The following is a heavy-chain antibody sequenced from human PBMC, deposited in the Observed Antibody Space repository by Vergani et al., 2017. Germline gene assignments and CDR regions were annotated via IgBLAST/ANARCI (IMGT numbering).Heavy chain of an antibody. CDR2: IWYDGSNN. CDR1: GFTFSSYG. D-gene: IGHD2-8*01. J-gene: IGHJ6*03. CDR3: AIDRLYVILSSDYMDV. V-gene: IGHV3-33*01. Sequence: QVQLVESGGGVVQPGRSLRLSCAASGFTFSSYGMHWVRQAPGKGLEWVAVIWYDGSNNYYADSVKGRFTISRDNSKNTLYLQMNRLRAEDTAVYYCAIDRLYVILSSDYMDVWGKGTTVTVSS.